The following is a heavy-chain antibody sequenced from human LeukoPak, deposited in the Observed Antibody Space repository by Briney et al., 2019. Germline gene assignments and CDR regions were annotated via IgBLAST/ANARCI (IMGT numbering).Heavy chain of an antibody. CDR1: GFAFRNYA. CDR2: IAASSGST. V-gene: IGHV3-23*01. D-gene: IGHD4-17*01. Sequence: GGSLRLSCAASGFAFRNYAMNWVRQAPGKGLEWVSSIAASSGSTYYADSVKGRFTISRDNSKITLYLQMNSLRAEDTALYYCAKAAYGDYVNWFDPWGQGTLVTVSS. CDR3: AKAAYGDYVNWFDP. J-gene: IGHJ5*02.